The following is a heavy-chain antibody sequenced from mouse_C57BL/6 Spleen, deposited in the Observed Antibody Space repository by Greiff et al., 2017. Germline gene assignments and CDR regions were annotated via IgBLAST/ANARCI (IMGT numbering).Heavy chain of an antibody. CDR1: GYTFTSYW. D-gene: IGHD2-1*01. Sequence: QVQLQQSGAELVRPGSSVKLSCKASGYTFTSYWMHWVKQRPIQGLEWIGNIDPSDSETHSNQKFKDKATLTVDKSSSTAYMQLSSLTSEDSAVYYCARAYGTWFAYWGQGTLVTVSA. CDR3: ARAYGTWFAY. CDR2: IDPSDSET. J-gene: IGHJ3*01. V-gene: IGHV1-52*01.